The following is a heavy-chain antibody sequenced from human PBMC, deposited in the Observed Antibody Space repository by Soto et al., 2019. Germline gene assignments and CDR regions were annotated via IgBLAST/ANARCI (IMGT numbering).Heavy chain of an antibody. D-gene: IGHD4-17*01. CDR1: EFSFTTYW. Sequence: VQLVQSGAEVKKPGESLKISCKGSEFSFTTYWIAWVRQMPGEGLKWMGILYPDDSRTTYSPSFQGQVTISADKSINTAYLQWSSLKASDTAMYYCTRDLDYGGNSEDFDIWGQGTRVTVSS. CDR3: TRDLDYGGNSEDFDI. V-gene: IGHV5-51*03. J-gene: IGHJ3*02. CDR2: LYPDDSRT.